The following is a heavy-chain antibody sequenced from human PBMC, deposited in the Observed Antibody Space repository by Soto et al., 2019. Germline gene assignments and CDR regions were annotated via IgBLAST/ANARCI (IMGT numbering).Heavy chain of an antibody. CDR2: IHYSGTT. CDR3: ARCVSGYYSGFDH. J-gene: IGHJ4*02. D-gene: IGHD3-22*01. V-gene: IGHV4-59*01. Sequence: QVQLQESSPGLVKPSETLSLTCNVSGGSISDYYWSWIRQPPGKGLEWIGNIHYSGTTKYNPSLTSRVTISVDTSKNQFSLKLTSVTAADTAMYYCARCVSGYYSGFDHWGQGTLVTVSS. CDR1: GGSISDYY.